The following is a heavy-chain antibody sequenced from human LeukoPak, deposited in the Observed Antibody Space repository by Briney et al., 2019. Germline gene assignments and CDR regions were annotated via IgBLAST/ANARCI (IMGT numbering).Heavy chain of an antibody. D-gene: IGHD2-2*01. V-gene: IGHV3-30*02. J-gene: IGHJ3*02. CDR2: IRYDGSNK. CDR3: AKSSGSSCYRCAFDI. CDR1: GFTFSTYA. Sequence: GGSLRLSCAASGFTFSTYAMGWVRQAPGKGLEWVAFIRYDGSNKYYADSVKGRFTISRDNSKNTLYLQMNSLRAEDTAVYYCAKSSGSSCYRCAFDIWGQGTMVTVSS.